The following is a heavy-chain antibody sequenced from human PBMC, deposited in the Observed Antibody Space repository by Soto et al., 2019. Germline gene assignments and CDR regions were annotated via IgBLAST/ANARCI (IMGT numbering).Heavy chain of an antibody. J-gene: IGHJ4*02. CDR2: IDGDEDSTT. CDR1: GFTFNSYW. V-gene: IGHV3-74*01. CDR3: ATASCSGGRCSRDFDS. Sequence: EVQLVESGGGLVQPGGSLRLSCAASGFTFNSYWMQWVRHAPGKGLEWVSRIDGDEDSTTNYADSVKGRFTISRDNVKNTLYLQMNSLRAEDTAVYYCATASCSGGRCSRDFDSWGQGTLVIVSS. D-gene: IGHD2-15*01.